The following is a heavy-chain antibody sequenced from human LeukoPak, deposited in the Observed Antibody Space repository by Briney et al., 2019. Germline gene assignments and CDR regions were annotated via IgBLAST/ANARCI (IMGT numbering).Heavy chain of an antibody. D-gene: IGHD3-9*01. Sequence: PGGSLRLSCAASGFTFSDYWMTWVRQAPGKGLEWVSYITNGGSTIHHADSVKGRFTISRDNAKKTLYLQMNSLRAEDTAVYYCARSIGLTGGGVDVWGQGTTVTVSS. J-gene: IGHJ6*02. CDR3: ARSIGLTGGGVDV. V-gene: IGHV3-11*01. CDR2: ITNGGSTI. CDR1: GFTFSDYW.